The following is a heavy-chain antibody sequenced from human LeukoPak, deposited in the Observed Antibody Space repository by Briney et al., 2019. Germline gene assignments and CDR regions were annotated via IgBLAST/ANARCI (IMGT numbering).Heavy chain of an antibody. V-gene: IGHV3-30*02. J-gene: IGHJ3*02. CDR1: GFTFSSYG. CDR3: ARDAYSSGWFPAGI. CDR2: IRYDGSNK. Sequence: GGSLRLSCAASGFTFSSYGMHWVRQAPGKGLEWVAFIRYDGSNKYYADSVKGRFTISRDNSKNTLYPQMNSLRAEDTAVYYCARDAYSSGWFPAGIWGQGTMVTVSS. D-gene: IGHD6-19*01.